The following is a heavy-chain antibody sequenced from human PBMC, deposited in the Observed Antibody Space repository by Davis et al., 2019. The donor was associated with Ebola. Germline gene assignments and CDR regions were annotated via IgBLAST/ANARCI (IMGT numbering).Heavy chain of an antibody. CDR1: GFSFSTYS. CDR2: ISDSSTTI. CDR3: ATDRNWDFGY. J-gene: IGHJ4*02. V-gene: IGHV3-48*02. Sequence: GESLKISCRGSGFSFSTYSMNWVRQAPGKGLEWVSYISDSSTTIYYADSVKGRFTISRDNAKNSLYLQMNSLRDEDTAVYYCATDRNWDFGYWGQGTLVTVSS. D-gene: IGHD7-27*01.